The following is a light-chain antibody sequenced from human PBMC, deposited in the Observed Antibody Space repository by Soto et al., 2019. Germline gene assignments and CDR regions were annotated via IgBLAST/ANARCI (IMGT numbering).Light chain of an antibody. CDR2: DVT. CDR1: SSDIGGFHF. J-gene: IGLJ1*01. Sequence: QSALAQPASVSGSLGQSITISCTGTSSDIGGFHFVSWYQQHPGKAPKLIIYDVTNRPSGVSNRFSGSKSGITASLTISGLQTEDEADYFCCSSSSTRTLRVFGAGTKLTVL. V-gene: IGLV2-14*03. CDR3: CSSSSTRTLRV.